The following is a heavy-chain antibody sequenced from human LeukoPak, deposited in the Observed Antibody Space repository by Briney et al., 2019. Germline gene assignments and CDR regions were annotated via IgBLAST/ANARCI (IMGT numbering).Heavy chain of an antibody. CDR2: ISGSGSHI. V-gene: IGHV3-48*03. Sequence: PGVSLRLSCAASGFTFSSYEINGVRLAPGKGLEWVSYISGSGSHIYYADSVKGRFTISRDNAKNSLYLQMNSLRTEDTAVYYCAIGGSYRSRLYDYWGQGTLVTVSS. CDR1: GFTFSSYE. D-gene: IGHD1-14*01. J-gene: IGHJ4*02. CDR3: AIGGSYRSRLYDY.